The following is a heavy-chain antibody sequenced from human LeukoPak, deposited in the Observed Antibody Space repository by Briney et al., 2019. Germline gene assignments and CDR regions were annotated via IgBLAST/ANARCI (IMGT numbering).Heavy chain of an antibody. J-gene: IGHJ6*02. D-gene: IGHD3-3*01. CDR2: ISSSSSYI. CDR3: ARGFLEWLLSYGMDV. V-gene: IGHV3-21*01. Sequence: GGSLRLSCAASGFTFSSYSMNWVRQAPGKGLEWVSSISSSSSYIYYADSVKGRFTISRDNAKNTLYLQMNSLRAEDTAVYYCARGFLEWLLSYGMDVWGQGTTVTVSS. CDR1: GFTFSSYS.